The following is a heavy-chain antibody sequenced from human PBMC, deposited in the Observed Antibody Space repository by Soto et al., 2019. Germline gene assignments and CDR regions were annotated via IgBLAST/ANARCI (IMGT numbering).Heavy chain of an antibody. CDR1: GGTFSIYG. D-gene: IGHD2-8*02. V-gene: IGHV1-69*13. Sequence: SVKVSCKHSGGTFSIYGFSWVRQAPGQGAEWIGGSSPILTTPNYGQKIQGGVTIEADESTTMVYMEASSMEVEDRAVYYCATSVGIAPTGEDGMDVWGQGTSVTVSS. CDR3: ATSVGIAPTGEDGMDV. J-gene: IGHJ6*02. CDR2: SSPILTTP.